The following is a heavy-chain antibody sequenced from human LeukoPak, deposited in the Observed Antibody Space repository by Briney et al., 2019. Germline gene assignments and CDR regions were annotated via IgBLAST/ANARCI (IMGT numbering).Heavy chain of an antibody. Sequence: SSETLSLTCTVSGGSISSYYWSWIRQPAGKGLEWIGRIYTSGSTGYNPSLKSRVTISVDTSKNQFSLKLSTVTAADTAVYYCARERISTVVTHWYFDLWGRGTLVTVSS. D-gene: IGHD4-23*01. CDR3: ARERISTVVTHWYFDL. V-gene: IGHV4-4*07. CDR1: GGSISSYY. J-gene: IGHJ2*01. CDR2: IYTSGST.